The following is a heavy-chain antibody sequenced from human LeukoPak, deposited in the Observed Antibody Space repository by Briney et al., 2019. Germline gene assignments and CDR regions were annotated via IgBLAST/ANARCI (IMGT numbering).Heavy chain of an antibody. CDR1: GYSISSGYY. D-gene: IGHD3-9*01. V-gene: IGHV4-38-2*01. J-gene: IGHJ4*02. CDR3: ARQYYDILTGYYYESYFDY. Sequence: PSETLSLTCAVSGYSISSGYYWGWIRQPPGKGLEWIGSIYHSGSTYYNPSLKSRVTISVDTSKNQFSLKLSSVTAADTAVYYCARQYYDILTGYYYESYFDYWGQGTLVTVSS. CDR2: IYHSGST.